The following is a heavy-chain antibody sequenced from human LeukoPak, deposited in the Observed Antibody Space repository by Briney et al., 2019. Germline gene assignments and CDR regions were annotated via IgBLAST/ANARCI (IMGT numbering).Heavy chain of an antibody. D-gene: IGHD6-6*01. V-gene: IGHV1-69*01. CDR3: ASRGPLAALTEYYFDY. CDR1: GGTFSSYA. Sequence: ASVKVSCKASGGTFSSYAISWVRQAPGQGLEWMGGIIPIFGTANYAQKFQGRVTITADESTSTAYMELSSLRSEDTAVYYCASRGPLAALTEYYFDYWGQGTLVTVSS. CDR2: IIPIFGTA. J-gene: IGHJ4*02.